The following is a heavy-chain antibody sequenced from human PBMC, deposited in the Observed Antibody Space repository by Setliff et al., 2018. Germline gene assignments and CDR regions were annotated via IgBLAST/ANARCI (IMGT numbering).Heavy chain of an antibody. J-gene: IGHJ4*02. D-gene: IGHD5-18*01. CDR2: INHSRST. CDR3: ARGYSYGPFGY. CDR1: GGSISSIYW. V-gene: IGHV4-4*02. Sequence: SETLSLTCAVSGGSISSIYWWSWVRQPPGKGLEWIGEINHSRSTNYNPSLKSRVTISVDKSKNQFSLRLTSVTAADTAVYYCARGYSYGPFGYWGQGTLVTVSS.